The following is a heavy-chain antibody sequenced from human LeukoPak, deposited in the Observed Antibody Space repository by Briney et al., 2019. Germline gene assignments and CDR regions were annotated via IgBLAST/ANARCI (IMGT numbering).Heavy chain of an antibody. CDR2: ISSRQNDV. D-gene: IGHD6-19*01. J-gene: IGHJ4*02. V-gene: IGHV3-21*01. CDR3: AREVGSGWNYFDL. CDR1: GFTFSSFN. Sequence: PGGSLRLSCAASGFTFSSFNMNWVRQTPGKGREWVSSISSRQNDVQYADSLEGRFTISRDNAKNSLYLQMNTLRAEDTAVYFCAREVGSGWNYFDLWGQGTLVTVSS.